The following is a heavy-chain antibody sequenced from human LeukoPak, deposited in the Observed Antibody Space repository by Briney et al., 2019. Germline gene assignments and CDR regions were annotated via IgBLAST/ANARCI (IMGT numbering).Heavy chain of an antibody. CDR1: GFTFNCA. CDR3: SKGQGGTYPGVHFAY. V-gene: IGHV3-23*01. J-gene: IGHJ4*02. D-gene: IGHD1-26*01. Sequence: GGSLRLSCAASGFTFNCAMMWVRQAPGKGVEWGASVSGSGGSTYYADSVKGRLTISRDNSKNTLYLQMTSLRSEDTPVYYLSKGQGGTYPGVHFAYWGEGTLVTVSS. CDR2: VSGSGGST.